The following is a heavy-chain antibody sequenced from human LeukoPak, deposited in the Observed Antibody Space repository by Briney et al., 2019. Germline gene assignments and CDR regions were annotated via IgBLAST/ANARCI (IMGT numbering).Heavy chain of an antibody. Sequence: PSETLSLTCTVSDGSISSYYWSRIRQPPGKGLEWIGYIYYSGSTNYNPSLKSRVTISVDTSKNPCSLKLSSVTAADTAVYYCARGIAAETDYWGQGTLVTVSS. J-gene: IGHJ4*02. CDR1: DGSISSYY. V-gene: IGHV4-59*01. D-gene: IGHD6-13*01. CDR2: IYYSGST. CDR3: ARGIAAETDY.